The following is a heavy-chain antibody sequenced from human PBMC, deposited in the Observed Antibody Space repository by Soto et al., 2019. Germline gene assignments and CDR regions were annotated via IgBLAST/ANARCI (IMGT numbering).Heavy chain of an antibody. D-gene: IGHD6-25*01. CDR3: ATRHTSGRDAFHI. J-gene: IGHJ3*02. Sequence: QVQLVQSGAEVKKPGASVKVSCKASGYIFTGYYIHWVRQAPGQGLEWMGWINPNSGTNYAQNFQGRVIMTRDTSISTAYMELSGLRFDDTAVYYCATRHTSGRDAFHIWGQGTIVTVSS. CDR2: INPNSGT. V-gene: IGHV1-2*02. CDR1: GYIFTGYY.